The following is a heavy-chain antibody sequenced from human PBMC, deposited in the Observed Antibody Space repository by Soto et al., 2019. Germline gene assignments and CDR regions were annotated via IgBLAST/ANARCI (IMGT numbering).Heavy chain of an antibody. Sequence: QVQLVESGGGLVKPGGSLRLSCAASGFTFSDYYMSWIRQAPGKGLEWLAYISVRSTYINYADSVKGRFTISRDNAKKSVYLQMNSLRAEVTALYYCARDLEVGAHRYYFHYWGQGTLVTVSS. CDR2: ISVRSTYI. V-gene: IGHV3-11*05. D-gene: IGHD1-26*01. J-gene: IGHJ4*02. CDR1: GFTFSDYY. CDR3: ARDLEVGAHRYYFHY.